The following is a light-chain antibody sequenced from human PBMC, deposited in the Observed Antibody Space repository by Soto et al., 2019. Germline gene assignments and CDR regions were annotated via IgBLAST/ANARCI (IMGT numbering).Light chain of an antibody. CDR2: DAF. J-gene: IGKJ5*01. CDR1: RSLDSGQ. CDR3: QQYGDSPRT. Sequence: EIVLTQSPGTLSLSPGESATLSCRASRSLDSGQLAWYQQKVGRAPRLLIHDAFMRATGIPDRFSGSGSGTDFTLTIARLEPEDFAVYDCQQYGDSPRTFGQGTRLETK. V-gene: IGKV3-20*01.